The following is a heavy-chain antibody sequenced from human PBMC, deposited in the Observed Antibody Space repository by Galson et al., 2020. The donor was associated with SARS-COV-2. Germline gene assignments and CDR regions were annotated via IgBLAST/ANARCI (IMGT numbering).Heavy chain of an antibody. CDR3: ATSTAVAANYWFDP. CDR2: FDPEDGET. CDR1: GYTLTELS. Sequence: ASVKVSCKVSGYTLTELSMHWVRQAPGKGLEWMGGFDPEDGETIYAQKFQGRVTMTEDTSTDTAYMELSSLRSEDTAVYYCATSTAVAANYWFDPWGQGTLVTVSS. J-gene: IGHJ5*02. V-gene: IGHV1-24*01. D-gene: IGHD6-19*01.